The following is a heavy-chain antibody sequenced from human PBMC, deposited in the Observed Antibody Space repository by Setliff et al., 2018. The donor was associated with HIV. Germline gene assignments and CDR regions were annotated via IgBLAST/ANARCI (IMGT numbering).Heavy chain of an antibody. J-gene: IGHJ6*02. CDR3: VRLVTAFTSSWPDPYYHDTDV. Sequence: LRLSCAASGFTFSSFGMHWVRQAPGKGLDWVAVIWDDGNNEYYADSVKGRFTISRDNAKNSLYLQMNSLRAEDTAVYYCVRLVTAFTSSWPDPYYHDTDVWGQGTTVTVSS. CDR2: IWDDGNNE. D-gene: IGHD2-2*01. CDR1: GFTFSSFG. V-gene: IGHV3-33*01.